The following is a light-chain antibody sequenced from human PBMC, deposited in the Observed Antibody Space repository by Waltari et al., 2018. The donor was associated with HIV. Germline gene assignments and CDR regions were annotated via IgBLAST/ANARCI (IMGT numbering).Light chain of an antibody. V-gene: IGLV2-14*03. CDR3: SSYTTISTLVV. J-gene: IGLJ2*01. Sequence: SALTHPAPVSGSPGQSTTLPSPETSRALGGFTYVPWYQQHPGKAPKLLIYDVFYRPSGVSNRFSGSKSGITASLTISGLQAEDEADYYCSSYTTISTLVVFGGGTTLTVL. CDR1: SRALGGFTY. CDR2: DVF.